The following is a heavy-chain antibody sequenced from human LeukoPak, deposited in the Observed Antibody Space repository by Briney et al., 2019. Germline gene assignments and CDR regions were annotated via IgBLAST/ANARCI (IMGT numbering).Heavy chain of an antibody. CDR3: ARVGLYYDFWSGYRLPGTRHNWFDP. CDR2: IIPIFGTA. J-gene: IGHJ5*02. Sequence: SVKVSCKASGGTFSSYAISWVRQAPGQGLEWMGGIIPIFGTANYAQKFQGRVTITADESTSTAYMELNSLRSEDTAVYYCARVGLYYDFWSGYRLPGTRHNWFDPWGQGTLVTVSS. CDR1: GGTFSSYA. D-gene: IGHD3-3*01. V-gene: IGHV1-69*13.